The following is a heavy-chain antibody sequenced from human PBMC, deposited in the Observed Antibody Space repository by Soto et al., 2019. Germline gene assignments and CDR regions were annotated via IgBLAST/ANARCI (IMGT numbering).Heavy chain of an antibody. CDR2: IYAAGGSK. V-gene: IGHV3-23*01. CDR3: ANDLIRGDGYEGHDY. CDR1: GFDFSNYA. D-gene: IGHD3-10*01. J-gene: IGHJ4*02. Sequence: EVQLLESGGGLVQPGGSLRLSCAASGFDFSNYAMFWFRQAPGRGLEWVSTIYAAGGSKYYAGSVKGSFTVSRDNSRDRLCLQMDSLRVEDTAIYFCANDLIRGDGYEGHDYWGQGTLVTVSS.